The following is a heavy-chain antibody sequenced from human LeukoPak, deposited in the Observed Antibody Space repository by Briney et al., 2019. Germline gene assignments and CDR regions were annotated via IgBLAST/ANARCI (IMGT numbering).Heavy chain of an antibody. CDR2: INHSGST. CDR3: AILTTVTTIFDY. D-gene: IGHD4-17*01. Sequence: SQTLSLTCAVYGGSFSGYYWSWIRQPPGKGLEWIGEINHSGSTNYNPSLKSRVTISVDTSKNQFSLKLSSVTAADTAVYYCAILTTVTTIFDYWGQGTLVTVSS. CDR1: GGSFSGYY. V-gene: IGHV4-34*01. J-gene: IGHJ4*02.